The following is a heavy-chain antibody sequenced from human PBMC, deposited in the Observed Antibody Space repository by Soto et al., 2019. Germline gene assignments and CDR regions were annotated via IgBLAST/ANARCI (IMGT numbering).Heavy chain of an antibody. J-gene: IGHJ3*02. CDR3: ARDGHSSGWNPDAFDI. CDR2: SSSSSKYI. V-gene: IGHV3-21*01. D-gene: IGHD6-19*01. CDR1: VFTFSSYS. Sequence: GGSLRLSCTASVFTFSSYSMNWVRQAPGKGLEWVSFSSSSSKYIYYADSVKGRFTISRDNAKNSLYLQMNTLGADDTAVYYCARDGHSSGWNPDAFDIWGQGTMVTVSS.